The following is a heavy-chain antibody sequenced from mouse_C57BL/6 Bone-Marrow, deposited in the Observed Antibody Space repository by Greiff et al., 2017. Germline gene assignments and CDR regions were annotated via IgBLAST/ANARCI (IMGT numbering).Heavy chain of an antibody. J-gene: IGHJ2*01. CDR1: GFSFNTYA. CDR3: LIPDLDY. CDR2: IRSKSNNYAT. Sequence: EVMLVESGGGLVQPKGSLKLSCAASGFSFNTYAMNWVRQAPGKGLEWVARIRSKSNNYATYYADSVKNRFTISRDDSDSMLYLQMNNLKTEDTAMYYCLIPDLDYWGQGTTLTVSS. V-gene: IGHV10-1*01.